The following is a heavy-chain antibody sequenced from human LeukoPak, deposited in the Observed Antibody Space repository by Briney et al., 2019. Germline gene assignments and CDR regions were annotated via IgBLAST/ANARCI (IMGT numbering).Heavy chain of an antibody. D-gene: IGHD3-9*01. CDR3: ARADILTGYWIDY. CDR2: INPSGGGT. V-gene: IGHV1-46*01. J-gene: IGHJ4*02. Sequence: ASVKVSCKASGYTFTSYYMHRVRQPPGQGLEWMGIINPSGGGTSYAQKFQGRVTMTRDTSTSTVYMELSSLRSEDTALYYCARADILTGYWIDYWGQGTLVTVSS. CDR1: GYTFTSYY.